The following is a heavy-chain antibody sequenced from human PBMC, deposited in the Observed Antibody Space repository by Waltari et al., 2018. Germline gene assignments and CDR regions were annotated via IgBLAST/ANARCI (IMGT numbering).Heavy chain of an antibody. V-gene: IGHV3-7*01. CDR1: RFSLSRHW. Sequence: EVQLAESGGDLVQPGGSVRLSCVAARFSLSRHWMRWVRQAPGKGLEWVANIKQDGTIKGYVGSVKGRFTISRDNAKNSLSLQMNSLRVEDTAVYYCARDLYSGSYSDDYWGQGTLVTVSS. CDR3: ARDLYSGSYSDDY. CDR2: IKQDGTIK. D-gene: IGHD1-26*01. J-gene: IGHJ4*02.